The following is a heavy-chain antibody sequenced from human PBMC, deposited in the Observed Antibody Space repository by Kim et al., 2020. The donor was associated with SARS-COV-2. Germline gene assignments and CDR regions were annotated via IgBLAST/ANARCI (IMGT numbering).Heavy chain of an antibody. Sequence: SETLSLTCAVYGGSFSGYYWSWIRQPPGKGLEWIGEINHSGSTNYNPSLKSRVTISVDTSKNQFSLKLSSVTAADTAVYYCARSLYSGSYGVGYWGQGTL. J-gene: IGHJ4*02. V-gene: IGHV4-34*01. D-gene: IGHD1-26*01. CDR1: GGSFSGYY. CDR2: INHSGST. CDR3: ARSLYSGSYGVGY.